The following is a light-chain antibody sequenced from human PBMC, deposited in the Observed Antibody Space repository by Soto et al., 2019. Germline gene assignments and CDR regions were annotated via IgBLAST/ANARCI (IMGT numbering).Light chain of an antibody. J-gene: IGKJ2*01. CDR3: MQGTHWPPYT. CDR2: KVS. CDR1: QSLVYSDGNAY. Sequence: DVVMTQSPLSLPVTLGQPASISCRSSQSLVYSDGNAYLNWFHQRPGQSPRRLIYKVSYRDSGVPDRFSGSGSGTDFILKISRVEAEDVGVYYCMQGTHWPPYTFGQGTTLEIK. V-gene: IGKV2-30*01.